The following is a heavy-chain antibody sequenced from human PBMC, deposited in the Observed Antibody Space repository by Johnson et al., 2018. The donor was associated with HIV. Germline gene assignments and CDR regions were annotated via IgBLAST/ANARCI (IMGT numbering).Heavy chain of an antibody. Sequence: QLVESWGGLVQPGGSLRLSCAASGFTFDDYGMSWVRQAPGKGLEWVSGISGNSATIGYADSLEGRLTISRDNAKNSLYLQMNSLRAEDTALYYCVKDRLLGEYPSYAFDVWGQGTMVTVSS. V-gene: IGHV3-9*01. D-gene: IGHD3-16*01. CDR2: ISGNSATI. CDR3: VKDRLLGEYPSYAFDV. CDR1: GFTFDDYG. J-gene: IGHJ3*01.